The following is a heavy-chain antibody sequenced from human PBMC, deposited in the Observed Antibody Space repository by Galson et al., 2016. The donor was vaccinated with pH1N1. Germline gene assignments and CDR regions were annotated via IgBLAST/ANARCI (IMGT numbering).Heavy chain of an antibody. CDR2: IIGMFGTT. V-gene: IGHV1-69*13. J-gene: IGHJ4*02. Sequence: SVKVSCKVSGGTFSSYAVSWVRQAPGQGLEWVGGIIGMFGTTTYAQKLQGRVTITAEELTSSSYMELTSLTSEDTALYYCARSRGYSYGSYYFDNWGQGTLVTVSS. D-gene: IGHD5-18*01. CDR3: ARSRGYSYGSYYFDN. CDR1: GGTFSSYA.